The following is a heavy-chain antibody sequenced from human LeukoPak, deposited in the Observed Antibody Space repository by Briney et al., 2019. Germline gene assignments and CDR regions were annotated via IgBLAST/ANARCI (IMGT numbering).Heavy chain of an antibody. CDR3: AKLLLVGASALGAFDI. V-gene: IGHV3-23*01. D-gene: IGHD1-26*01. CDR1: GFTFSSYA. CDR2: ISGCGGST. Sequence: GGSLRLSCAASGFTFSSYAMSWVRQAPGKGLEWVSAISGCGGSTYYADSVKGRFTISRDNSKNTLYLQMNSLRAEDTAVYYCAKLLLVGASALGAFDIWGQGTMVTVSS. J-gene: IGHJ3*02.